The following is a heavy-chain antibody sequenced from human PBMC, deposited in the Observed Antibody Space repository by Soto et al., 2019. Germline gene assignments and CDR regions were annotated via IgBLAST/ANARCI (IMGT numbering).Heavy chain of an antibody. V-gene: IGHV5-10-1*01. J-gene: IGHJ6*02. Sequence: PGESLKISCKGSGYSFTSYWISWVRQMPGKGLEWMGRIDPSDSYTNYSPSFQGHVTISADKSISTAYLQWSSLKASDTAMYYCARRYGDSYYYYGMDVWGQGTTVTV. D-gene: IGHD4-17*01. CDR3: ARRYGDSYYYYGMDV. CDR2: IDPSDSYT. CDR1: GYSFTSYW.